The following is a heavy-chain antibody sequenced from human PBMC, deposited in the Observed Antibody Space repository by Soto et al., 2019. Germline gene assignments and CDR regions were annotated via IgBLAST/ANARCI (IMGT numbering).Heavy chain of an antibody. Sequence: EVQLVESGGDMVQPGGSLRLSCAAFGFTVSDNYMSWVRQSPGKRLEWVSVIYSSGSTYYPDPVKGRFTISRDNSNNILYLQMNSLRVEDTAVYYCARSPTITNYADRFDPWGQGTMVTVSS. D-gene: IGHD4-4*01. CDR1: GFTVSDNY. J-gene: IGHJ5*02. CDR2: IYSSGST. CDR3: ARSPTITNYADRFDP. V-gene: IGHV3-66*01.